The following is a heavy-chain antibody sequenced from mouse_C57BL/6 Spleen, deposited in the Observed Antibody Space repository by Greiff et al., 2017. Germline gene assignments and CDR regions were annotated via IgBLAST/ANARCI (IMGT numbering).Heavy chain of an antibody. J-gene: IGHJ3*01. CDR1: GFAFSSYW. CDR2: IYPGDGVT. V-gene: IGHV1-80*01. CDR3: AVYYDYDDGFAD. D-gene: IGHD2-4*01. Sequence: QVQLQQSGAELVKPGASAKFSCKASGFAFSSYWMNWVKQRPGKGLEWIGQIYPGDGVTNSTGKFKGKATLTADKSSRTAYMQLSSLTSEDSAVYFCAVYYDYDDGFADWGQGTLVTVSA.